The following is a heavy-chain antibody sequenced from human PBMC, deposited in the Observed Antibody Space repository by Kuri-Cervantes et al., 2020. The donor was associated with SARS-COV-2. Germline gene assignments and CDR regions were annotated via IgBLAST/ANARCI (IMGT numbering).Heavy chain of an antibody. CDR2: INPDGSYT. V-gene: IGHV3-74*01. D-gene: IGHD3-22*01. Sequence: GESLKISCAASGFTFSGHWIHWVRQAPGKGLVWVSRINPDGSYTNNADSVKGRFTLSRDNAKNMLFLQMNSLRAEDTAVYYCARATRAYYYDSSGYRPFDPWGQGTLVT. J-gene: IGHJ5*02. CDR3: ARATRAYYYDSSGYRPFDP. CDR1: GFTFSGHW.